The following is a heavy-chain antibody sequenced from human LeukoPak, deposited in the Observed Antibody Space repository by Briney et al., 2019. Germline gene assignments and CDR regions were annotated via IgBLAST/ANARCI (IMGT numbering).Heavy chain of an antibody. CDR3: ARMPRGPDV. CDR1: GFSFSSYW. Sequence: GGSLRLSCAASGFSFSSYWMLWVRQAPGKGLEWVASIKQDGSEKYYVDSMKGRFTISRDNAKNSLYLQMNSLRAEDTAVYYCARMPRGPDVWGKGATVTVSS. D-gene: IGHD2-2*01. J-gene: IGHJ6*04. CDR2: IKQDGSEK. V-gene: IGHV3-7*01.